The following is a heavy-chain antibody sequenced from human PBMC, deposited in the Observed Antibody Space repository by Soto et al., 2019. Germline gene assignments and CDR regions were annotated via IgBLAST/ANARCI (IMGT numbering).Heavy chain of an antibody. CDR3: ARAPIAAAGYFDY. D-gene: IGHD6-13*01. Sequence: GGSLRLSCAASGFTFSSYSMNWVRQAPGKGLEWVSSISSNSSYIYYADSVKGRFTISRDNAKNSLYLQMNSLRAEDTAVYYCARAPIAAAGYFDYWGQGTLVTVSS. J-gene: IGHJ4*02. V-gene: IGHV3-21*01. CDR1: GFTFSSYS. CDR2: ISSNSSYI.